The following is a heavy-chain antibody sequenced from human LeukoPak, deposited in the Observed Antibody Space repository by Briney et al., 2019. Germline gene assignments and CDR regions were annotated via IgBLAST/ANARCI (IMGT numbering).Heavy chain of an antibody. CDR1: GGSFSGYY. V-gene: IGHV4-59*01. D-gene: IGHD2-15*01. CDR2: MYYSGST. Sequence: PSETLSLTCAVYGGSFSGYYWSWIRQPPGKGLEWIGYMYYSGSTNYNPSLKSRVTMSVDTSKNQFSLKLNSVTAADTAVYYCASLSEYCSAGSCYLGWFDPWGQGTLVTVSS. CDR3: ASLSEYCSAGSCYLGWFDP. J-gene: IGHJ5*02.